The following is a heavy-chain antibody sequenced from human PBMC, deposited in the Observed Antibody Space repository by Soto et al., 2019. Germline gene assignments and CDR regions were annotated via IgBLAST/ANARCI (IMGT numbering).Heavy chain of an antibody. D-gene: IGHD1-26*01. CDR2: MSGSSSTT. CDR3: ARRGRRSGNYADAFDI. CDR1: GLTFSNYA. J-gene: IGHJ3*02. V-gene: IGHV3-23*01. Sequence: GGSLRLSCATSGLTFSNYAMSWVRQAPGGGLEWVSSMSGSSSTTYYADSVRGRFTISRDRSKNTLYLQMNSLKTDDTAVYYCARRGRRSGNYADAFDIWGQGTMVTVSS.